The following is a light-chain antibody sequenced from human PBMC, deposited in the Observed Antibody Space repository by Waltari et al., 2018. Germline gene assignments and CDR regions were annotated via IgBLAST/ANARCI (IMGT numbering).Light chain of an antibody. CDR2: KAS. Sequence: DIQMTQSPSTLSASVGDRVTITCRASQSISGWLAWYQQRPGKAPNLLIYKASSLESGVPSRFSGSGSGTEFTLTISSLQPGDFATYYCQQYNSYSRTFGQGTKVEIK. J-gene: IGKJ1*01. V-gene: IGKV1-5*03. CDR3: QQYNSYSRT. CDR1: QSISGW.